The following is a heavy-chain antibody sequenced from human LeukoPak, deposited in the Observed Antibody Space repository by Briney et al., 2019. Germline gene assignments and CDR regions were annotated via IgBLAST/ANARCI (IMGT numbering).Heavy chain of an antibody. Sequence: PSQTLSLTCTVSGGSISSGDYYWSWIRQPPGKGLEWSGYIYYSGSTYYNPSLKSRVTISVDTSKNQFSLKLSSVTAADTAVYYCARDRIPDCSSTSCSAGVDYWGQGTLVTVSS. CDR2: IYYSGST. D-gene: IGHD2-2*01. CDR3: ARDRIPDCSSTSCSAGVDY. V-gene: IGHV4-30-4*08. CDR1: GGSISSGDYY. J-gene: IGHJ4*02.